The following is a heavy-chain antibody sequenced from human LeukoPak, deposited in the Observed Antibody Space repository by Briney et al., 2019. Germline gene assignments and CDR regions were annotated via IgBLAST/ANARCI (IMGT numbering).Heavy chain of an antibody. CDR1: GFTFSGYL. CDR2: IKQDGSEK. Sequence: AGSLRLSCAASGFTFSGYLMSWIRQAPGKGLKWVANIKQDGSEKYYVGSVKGRFTISRDNAKNSLYLQLNSLRAEDTAVYYCARAEGFADYWGQGTLVTVSS. J-gene: IGHJ4*02. V-gene: IGHV3-7*01. D-gene: IGHD3-3*01. CDR3: ARAEGFADY.